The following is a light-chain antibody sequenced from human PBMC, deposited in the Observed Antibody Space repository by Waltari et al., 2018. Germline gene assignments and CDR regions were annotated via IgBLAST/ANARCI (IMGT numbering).Light chain of an antibody. CDR1: KLGHKY. CDR3: QAWDTTFWV. V-gene: IGLV3-1*01. J-gene: IGLJ3*02. CDR2: QDD. Sequence: YELTQPPSVSVSPGQTATIPCSGDKLGHKYTCWYQQRPGQSPVLIIYQDDKRPSGIPERFSGSSSENTATLTISGTQAVDEADYYCQAWDTTFWVFGGGTKLTVL.